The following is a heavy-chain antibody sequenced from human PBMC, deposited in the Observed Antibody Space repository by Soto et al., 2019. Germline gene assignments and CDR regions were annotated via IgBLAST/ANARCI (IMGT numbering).Heavy chain of an antibody. CDR2: ISGSGGST. CDR3: AKDSAAAAGINWFDP. D-gene: IGHD6-13*01. V-gene: IGHV3-23*01. Sequence: AGGSLRLSCAASGLTVSSNYMSWVRQAPGKGLEWVSAISGSGGSTYYADSVKGRFTISRDNSKNTLYLQMNSLRAEDTAVYYCAKDSAAAAGINWFDPWGQGTLVTVS. J-gene: IGHJ5*02. CDR1: GLTVSSNY.